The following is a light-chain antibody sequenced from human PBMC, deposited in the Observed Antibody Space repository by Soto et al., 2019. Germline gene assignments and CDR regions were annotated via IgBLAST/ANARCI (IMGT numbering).Light chain of an antibody. V-gene: IGKV1-39*01. J-gene: IGKJ3*01. CDR2: AAS. CDR1: QTIIRY. CDR3: QQSYSTLFT. Sequence: DIQMTQSPSSLSASVGDRVTITCRASQTIIRYLNWYQQKPGRAPNLLIYAASSLQSGVPSRFSGSGSRTEFDHIISSLQPEDFATYYCQQSYSTLFTFGPGTKVEIK.